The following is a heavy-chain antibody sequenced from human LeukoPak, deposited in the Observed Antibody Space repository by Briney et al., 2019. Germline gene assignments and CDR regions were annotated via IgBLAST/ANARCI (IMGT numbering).Heavy chain of an antibody. Sequence: GGTLRLSCAASGFTFSSYGMSWVRQAPGKGLEWVSAISGSGGSTYYADSVKGRFTISRDNSKNTLYLQMNSLRAEDTAVYYCAKEKRGSSGYYSFDYWGQGTLVTVSS. CDR2: ISGSGGST. J-gene: IGHJ4*02. CDR1: GFTFSSYG. CDR3: AKEKRGSSGYYSFDY. V-gene: IGHV3-23*01. D-gene: IGHD3-22*01.